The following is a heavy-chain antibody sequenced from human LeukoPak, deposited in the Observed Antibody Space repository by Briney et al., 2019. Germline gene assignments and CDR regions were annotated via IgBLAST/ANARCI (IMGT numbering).Heavy chain of an antibody. Sequence: PSETLSLTCTVSGGSISSGSYYWSWIRQPAGKGLEWIGRIYTSGSTNYNPSLKSQVTISVDTSKNQFSLKLSSVTAADTAVYYCARVVGARYNWFDPWGQGTLVTVSS. CDR3: ARVVGARYNWFDP. J-gene: IGHJ5*02. V-gene: IGHV4-61*02. D-gene: IGHD1-26*01. CDR2: IYTSGST. CDR1: GGSISSGSYY.